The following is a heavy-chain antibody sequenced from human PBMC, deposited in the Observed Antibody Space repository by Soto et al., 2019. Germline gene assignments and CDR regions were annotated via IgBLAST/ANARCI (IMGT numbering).Heavy chain of an antibody. D-gene: IGHD1-26*01. J-gene: IGHJ4*02. CDR3: AKEGGLSGSYYISSSYYFDY. CDR1: GFTFSSYG. CDR2: ISYDGSNK. V-gene: IGHV3-30*19. Sequence: GGSLRLSCAASGFTFSSYGMHWVRQAPGKGLEWVAVISYDGSNKYYADSVKGRFTISRDNSKNTLYLQMNSLRAEDTSVYYCAKEGGLSGSYYISSSYYFDYWGRGTLVTVSS.